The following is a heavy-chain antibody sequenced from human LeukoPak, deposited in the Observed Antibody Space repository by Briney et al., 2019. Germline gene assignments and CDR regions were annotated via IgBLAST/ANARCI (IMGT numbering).Heavy chain of an antibody. CDR2: IIPIFGTA. CDR3: ASAVDTAHSRTMYYFDY. Sequence: SVKVSCKASGGTFSSYAISWVRQAPGQGLEWMGGIIPIFGTANYAQKFQGRVTITADESTSTAYMELSSLRSEDTAVYYCASAVDTAHSRTMYYFDYWGQGTLVTVSS. J-gene: IGHJ4*02. CDR1: GGTFSSYA. V-gene: IGHV1-69*13. D-gene: IGHD5-18*01.